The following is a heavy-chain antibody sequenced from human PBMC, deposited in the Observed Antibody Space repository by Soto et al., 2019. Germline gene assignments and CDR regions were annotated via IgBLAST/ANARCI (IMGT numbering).Heavy chain of an antibody. Sequence: PGGSLRLSCAASGFTFSSYGMHWVRQAPGKGLEWVALILYDGTNKYYADSVKGRFTISRDNSKNTLYLQMNSLRPDDTAVYKCAKDQFSSPLMGFYYGMDVWGQGTTVT. CDR3: AKDQFSSPLMGFYYGMDV. D-gene: IGHD6-6*01. CDR1: GFTFSSYG. CDR2: ILYDGTNK. V-gene: IGHV3-30*18. J-gene: IGHJ6*02.